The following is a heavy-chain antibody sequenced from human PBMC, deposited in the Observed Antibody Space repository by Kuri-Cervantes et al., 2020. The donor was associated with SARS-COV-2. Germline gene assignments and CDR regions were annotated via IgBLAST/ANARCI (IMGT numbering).Heavy chain of an antibody. CDR2: ISYDGSNK. V-gene: IGHV3-30*18. J-gene: IGHJ5*02. CDR1: GFTFSSYG. Sequence: GGSLRLSCAASGFTFSSYGMHWVRQAPGKGLEWVSVISYDGSNKYYADSVKGRFTISRDNSKNTLYLQMNSLRAEGTAVYYCAKGGPMVRGEIRNNWFDPWGQGTLVTVSS. CDR3: AKGGPMVRGEIRNNWFDP. D-gene: IGHD3-10*01.